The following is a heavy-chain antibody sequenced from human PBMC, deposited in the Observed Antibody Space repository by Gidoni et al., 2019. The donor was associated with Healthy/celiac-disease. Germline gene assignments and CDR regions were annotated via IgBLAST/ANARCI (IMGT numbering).Heavy chain of an antibody. D-gene: IGHD2-15*01. CDR1: GYSISSGYY. J-gene: IGHJ5*02. Sequence: QVQLQESGPGLVKPSETLSLTCTVSGYSISSGYYWGWIRQPTGKGLEWIGSIYHSGSTYYNPSLKSRVTISVDTSKNQFSLKLSSVTAADTAVYYCARDIVVVVAAKARGRNWFDPWGQGTLVTVSS. V-gene: IGHV4-38-2*02. CDR2: IYHSGST. CDR3: ARDIVVVVAAKARGRNWFDP.